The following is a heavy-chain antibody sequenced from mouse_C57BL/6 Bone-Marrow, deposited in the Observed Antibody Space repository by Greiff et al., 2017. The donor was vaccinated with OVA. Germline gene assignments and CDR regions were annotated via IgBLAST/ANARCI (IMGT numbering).Heavy chain of an antibody. CDR3: ARGGAYYYGSSYLYYYAMDY. V-gene: IGHV1-37*01. J-gene: IGHJ4*01. D-gene: IGHD1-1*01. Sequence: EVQLQQSGPELVKPGASVKISCKASGYSFTGYFMNWVKQSHGKSLEWIGRINPYNGDTFYNQKFKGKATLTVDKSSSTAHMELLSLTSEDFAVYYCARGGAYYYGSSYLYYYAMDYWGQGTSVTVSS. CDR2: INPYNGDT. CDR1: GYSFTGYF.